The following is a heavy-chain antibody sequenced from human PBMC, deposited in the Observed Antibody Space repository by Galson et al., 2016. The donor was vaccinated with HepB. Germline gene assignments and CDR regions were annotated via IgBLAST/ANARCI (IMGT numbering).Heavy chain of an antibody. CDR1: GYTFTSYY. Sequence: SVKVSCKASGYTFTSYYMHWVRQAPGQGLEWMGIINPSGGSTSYAQQFPGRVTMTRDTSTSTFYMELSSLRSEDTAVYYCARGRVPNYFDYYCYGMDVWGQGTPITVSS. J-gene: IGHJ6*02. V-gene: IGHV1-46*01. CDR3: ARGRVPNYFDYYCYGMDV. CDR2: INPSGGST. D-gene: IGHD2/OR15-2a*01.